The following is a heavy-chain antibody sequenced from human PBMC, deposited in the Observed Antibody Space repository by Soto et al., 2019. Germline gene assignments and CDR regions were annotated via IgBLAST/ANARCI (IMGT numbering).Heavy chain of an antibody. CDR2: FIPILGTA. Sequence: QVQLVQSGAEVKKPGSSVKVSCKASGGTFSSYSINWVRQAPGQGLEWMGEFIPILGTANYAQKFQGRVTITADESTSTAYMELSSLRSEDTAVYYCARDGGRHSGGIDYWGQGTLVTVSS. CDR1: GGTFSSYS. D-gene: IGHD1-26*01. CDR3: ARDGGRHSGGIDY. J-gene: IGHJ4*02. V-gene: IGHV1-69*01.